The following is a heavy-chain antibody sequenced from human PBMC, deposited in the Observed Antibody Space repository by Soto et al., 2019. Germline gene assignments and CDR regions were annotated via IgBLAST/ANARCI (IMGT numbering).Heavy chain of an antibody. CDR1: GGSISSYY. Sequence: ASETLSLTCTVSGGSISSYYWSWIRQPPGKGLEWIGYIYYSGSTNYNPSLKSRVTISVDTSKNQFSLKLSSVTAADTAVYYCARGSSSWTGRDWFDPWGQGTLVTVSS. V-gene: IGHV4-59*01. J-gene: IGHJ5*02. CDR2: IYYSGST. D-gene: IGHD6-13*01. CDR3: ARGSSSWTGRDWFDP.